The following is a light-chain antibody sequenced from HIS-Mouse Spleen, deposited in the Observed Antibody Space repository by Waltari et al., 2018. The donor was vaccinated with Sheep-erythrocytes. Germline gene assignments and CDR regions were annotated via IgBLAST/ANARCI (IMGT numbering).Light chain of an antibody. CDR2: EGS. CDR1: SSDVGSYNL. Sequence: QSALTQPASVSGSPGQAIPISCTGTSSDVGSYNLVSRYQQHPGKAPNLMIYEGSKRPSGVSTRFAGSKSGNTASLTISGLQAEDEADYYCCSYSGSSTWVFGGGTKLTVL. V-gene: IGLV2-23*01. J-gene: IGLJ3*02. CDR3: CSYSGSSTWV.